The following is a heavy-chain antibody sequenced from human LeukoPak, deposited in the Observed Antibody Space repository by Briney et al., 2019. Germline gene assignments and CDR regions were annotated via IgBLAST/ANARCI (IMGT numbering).Heavy chain of an antibody. V-gene: IGHV3-23*01. J-gene: IGHJ4*02. D-gene: IGHD6-19*01. CDR1: GFTFSSYA. Sequence: GGSLRLSCAASGFTFSSYAMTWVRQAPGKGLEWVSTIRANGGGTHYAESLRGRFTISRDNSKNTVYLQMNSLRAEDTAVYYCAKSSGGRYAFDSWGQGTLVTVSS. CDR3: AKSSGGRYAFDS. CDR2: IRANGGGT.